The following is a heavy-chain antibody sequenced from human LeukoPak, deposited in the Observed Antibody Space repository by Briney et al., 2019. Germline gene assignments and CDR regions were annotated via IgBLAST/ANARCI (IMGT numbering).Heavy chain of an antibody. Sequence: ASVKVSYKASGYTFTSYGISWVRQAPGQGLEWMGWISAYNGNTNYAQKLQGRVTMTTDTSTSTAYMELSSLRSEDTAVYYCARLRHTQAAVAGSIDYWGQGTLVTVSS. J-gene: IGHJ4*02. CDR2: ISAYNGNT. V-gene: IGHV1-18*01. D-gene: IGHD6-19*01. CDR1: GYTFTSYG. CDR3: ARLRHTQAAVAGSIDY.